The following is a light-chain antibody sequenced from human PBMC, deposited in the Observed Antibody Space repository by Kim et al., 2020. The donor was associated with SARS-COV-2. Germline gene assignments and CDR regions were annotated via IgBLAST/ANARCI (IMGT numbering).Light chain of an antibody. Sequence: LSLRQRATLSCRASQSVSSGNLAWYQQKPGQAPRLLIYGASSRVPGIPDRFSGGGSGTDFTLTISRLEPEDFAMYYCQQYAGSPYTFGQGTKLEI. CDR1: QSVSSGN. CDR2: GAS. CDR3: QQYAGSPYT. J-gene: IGKJ2*01. V-gene: IGKV3-20*01.